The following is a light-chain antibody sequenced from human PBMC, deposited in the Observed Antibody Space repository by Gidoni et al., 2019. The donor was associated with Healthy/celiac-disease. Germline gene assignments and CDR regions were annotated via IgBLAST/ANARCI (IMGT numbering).Light chain of an antibody. CDR2: GAS. CDR3: QQYNNWPPRFT. CDR1: QSVSSN. Sequence: EIVMTQSPATLSVSPGERATLSCRASQSVSSNLAWYQQKPGQAPRVLIYGASTRATGIPARFSGSGSGTEFTLTISSLQSEDFAVYYCQQYNNWPPRFTFGPGTKVDIK. V-gene: IGKV3-15*01. J-gene: IGKJ3*01.